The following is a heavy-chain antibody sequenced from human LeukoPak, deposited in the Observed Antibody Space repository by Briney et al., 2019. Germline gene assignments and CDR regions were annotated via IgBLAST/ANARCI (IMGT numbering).Heavy chain of an antibody. V-gene: IGHV3-48*01. CDR3: ARPTVTTGVDAFDI. Sequence: GGSLRLSCAASGFTFSTYSMTWVRQALGKGLEWVSYITGSSSTIYYAGSVKGRFTISRDNAKNSLYLQMNSLRVEDTAVYYCARPTVTTGVDAFDIWGRGTMVTVSS. CDR1: GFTFSTYS. J-gene: IGHJ3*02. D-gene: IGHD4-11*01. CDR2: ITGSSSTI.